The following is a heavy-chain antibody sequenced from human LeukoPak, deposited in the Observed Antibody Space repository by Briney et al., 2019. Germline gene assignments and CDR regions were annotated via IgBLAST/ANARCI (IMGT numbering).Heavy chain of an antibody. CDR3: AGDRGYRSGWSDSFDI. J-gene: IGHJ3*02. V-gene: IGHV6-1*01. CDR2: TYYRSKWYS. D-gene: IGHD6-19*01. CDR1: GDSVSSNRTA. Sequence: SQTLSLTCAISGDSVSSNRTAWNRIRQSPSRGLEWLGRTYYRSKWYSDYESSVKGRITINPDTSKNQVSLHLWSVTPEDTAVYYCAGDRGYRSGWSDSFDIWGQGTKLTVSS.